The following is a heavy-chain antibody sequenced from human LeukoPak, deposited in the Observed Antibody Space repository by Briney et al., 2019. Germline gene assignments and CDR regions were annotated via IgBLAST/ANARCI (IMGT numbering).Heavy chain of an antibody. Sequence: PSETLSLTCAVSGGSISSSNWWSWVRHPPRKGREWIGEIYHSGSTNYNPSLKNRVTIAVDKSKKQVSLRLSSVTAADTAVYYCARVWAGYYGSGSYYNWFDPWGQGTLVTVSS. J-gene: IGHJ5*02. D-gene: IGHD3-10*01. CDR3: ARVWAGYYGSGSYYNWFDP. V-gene: IGHV4-4*02. CDR1: GGSISSSNW. CDR2: IYHSGST.